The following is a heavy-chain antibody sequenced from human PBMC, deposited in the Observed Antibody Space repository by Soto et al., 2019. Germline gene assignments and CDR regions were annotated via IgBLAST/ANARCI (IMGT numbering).Heavy chain of an antibody. CDR2: GSA. V-gene: IGHV1-69*01. Sequence: QVQLVQSGAEVKKPASSVKVSCKGSGGTFSISTISWVRQAPGQGLEWMGGSANSAQKFQGRLTVTADESTSTVYLELSNLTSEDTAVYYCAREGPPDIAWFDPWGQGTLV. J-gene: IGHJ5*02. CDR1: GGTFSIST. CDR3: AREGPPDIAWFDP. D-gene: IGHD2-15*01.